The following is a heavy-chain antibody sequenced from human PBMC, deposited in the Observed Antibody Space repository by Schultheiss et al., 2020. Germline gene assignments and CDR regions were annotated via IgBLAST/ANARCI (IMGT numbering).Heavy chain of an antibody. D-gene: IGHD3-3*01. J-gene: IGHJ5*02. CDR1: GYTFTGYY. Sequence: ASVKVSCKASGYTFTGYYMHWVRQAPGQGLEWMGRINPNSGGTNYAQEFQGRVTMTRDTSISTAYMELSRLRSDDTAVYYCARAELLRFLEWRNGFDPWGQGTLVTVSS. CDR2: INPNSGGT. CDR3: ARAELLRFLEWRNGFDP. V-gene: IGHV1-2*06.